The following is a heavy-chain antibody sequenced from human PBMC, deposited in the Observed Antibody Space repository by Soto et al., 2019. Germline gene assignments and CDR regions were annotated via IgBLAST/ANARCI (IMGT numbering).Heavy chain of an antibody. CDR3: ARVSLVRGVITRIRYYYYYYGMDV. V-gene: IGHV3-74*01. Sequence: PGGSLRLSCAASGFTFSSYWMHWVRQAPGKGLVWVSRINSDGSSTSYADSVKGRFTISRDNAKNTLYLQMNSLRAEDTAVYCCARVSLVRGVITRIRYYYYYYGMDVWGQGTTVTVSS. CDR2: INSDGSST. J-gene: IGHJ6*02. CDR1: GFTFSSYW. D-gene: IGHD3-10*01.